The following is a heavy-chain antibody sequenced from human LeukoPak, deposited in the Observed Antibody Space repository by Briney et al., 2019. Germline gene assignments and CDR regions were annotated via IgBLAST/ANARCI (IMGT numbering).Heavy chain of an antibody. CDR3: ARTVGGSYSPRFDY. J-gene: IGHJ4*02. D-gene: IGHD1-26*01. Sequence: GASVKVSCKASGYTFTGYYMHWVRQAPGHGLEWMGRINPNSGGTNYAQKFQGRVTMTRDTSISTAYMELSRLRSDDTAVYYCARTVGGSYSPRFDYWGQGTLVTVSS. CDR2: INPNSGGT. V-gene: IGHV1-2*06. CDR1: GYTFTGYY.